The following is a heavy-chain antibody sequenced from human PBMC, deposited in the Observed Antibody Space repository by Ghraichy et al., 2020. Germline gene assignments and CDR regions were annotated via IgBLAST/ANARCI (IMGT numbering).Heavy chain of an antibody. CDR1: GGSISSGGYY. Sequence: LSLTCTVSGGSISSGGYYWSWIRQHPGKGLEWIGYIYYSGSTYYNPSLKSRVTISVDTSKNQFSLKLSSVTAADTAVYYCARERAAAGTLGWFDPWGQGTLVTVSS. J-gene: IGHJ5*01. CDR2: IYYSGST. CDR3: ARERAAAGTLGWFDP. V-gene: IGHV4-31*03. D-gene: IGHD6-13*01.